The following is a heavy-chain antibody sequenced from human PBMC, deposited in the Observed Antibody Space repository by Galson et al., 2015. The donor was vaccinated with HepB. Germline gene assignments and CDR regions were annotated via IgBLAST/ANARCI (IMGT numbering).Heavy chain of an antibody. J-gene: IGHJ6*02. CDR2: VSYDGISK. CDR3: AKDRLMLAIYYLYYGMDV. Sequence: SLRLSCAASGFSFSEHGIHWVRQAPGKGLEWLAVVSYDGISKYYADSVKGRFTISRNNSENMAFLQMSSLRGEDTAVYYCAKDRLMLAIYYLYYGMDVWGQGTTVIVSS. D-gene: IGHD3-16*01. V-gene: IGHV3-30*18. CDR1: GFSFSEHG.